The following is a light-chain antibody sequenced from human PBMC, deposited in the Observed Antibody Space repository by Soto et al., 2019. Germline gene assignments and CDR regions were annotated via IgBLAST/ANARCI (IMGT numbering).Light chain of an antibody. CDR3: GTWDSSLSVYV. J-gene: IGLJ1*01. CDR2: ENN. Sequence: QSVLTQPPSVSGAPGQRVTISCTGSSSNIGAGYDVHWYQQLPGTAPKLLIYENNKRPSGIPDRFSGSKSGTSATLGIAGLQTGDKADYYCGTWDSSLSVYVLGTGTKVTVL. V-gene: IGLV1-51*01. CDR1: SSNIGAGYD.